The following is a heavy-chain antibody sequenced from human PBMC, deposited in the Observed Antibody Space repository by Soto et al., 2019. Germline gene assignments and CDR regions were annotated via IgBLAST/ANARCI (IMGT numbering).Heavy chain of an antibody. Sequence: GGSLRLSCAASGFTFSSYGMHWVRQAPGKGLEWVAVIWYDGSNKYYADSVKGRFTISRDNSKNTLYLQMNSLRAEDTAVYYCAREAPNGDYDHEGPEDYFDYWGQGTLVTVSS. CDR1: GFTFSSYG. CDR2: IWYDGSNK. V-gene: IGHV3-33*01. J-gene: IGHJ4*02. D-gene: IGHD4-17*01. CDR3: AREAPNGDYDHEGPEDYFDY.